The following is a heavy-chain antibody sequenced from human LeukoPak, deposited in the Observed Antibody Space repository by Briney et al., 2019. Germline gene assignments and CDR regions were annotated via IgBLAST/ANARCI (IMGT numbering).Heavy chain of an antibody. Sequence: ASVKVSCKASGYTFTSYYLYWVRQAPGQGLEWMGIINPSGGVTSYAQKFQGRVTMTRDMSTSTVYMELSRLRSDATAVYYCARDRPGYSRSRTPFDPWGQGTLVTVSS. CDR3: ARDRPGYSRSRTPFDP. CDR2: INPSGGVT. V-gene: IGHV1-46*01. D-gene: IGHD6-13*01. CDR1: GYTFTSYY. J-gene: IGHJ5*02.